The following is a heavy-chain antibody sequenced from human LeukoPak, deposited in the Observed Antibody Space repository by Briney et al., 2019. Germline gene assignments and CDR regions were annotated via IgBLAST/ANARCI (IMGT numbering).Heavy chain of an antibody. Sequence: TGGSLRLSCAASGFTFSSYAMSWVRQAPGKGLEWVSAISGSGGSTYYADSVKGRFTISRDNSKNTLYLQMSSLRAEDTAVYYCTRGGYYDKNAGHYWGQGTLVTVFS. J-gene: IGHJ4*02. CDR1: GFTFSSYA. CDR3: TRGGYYDKNAGHY. V-gene: IGHV3-23*01. D-gene: IGHD3-16*01. CDR2: ISGSGGST.